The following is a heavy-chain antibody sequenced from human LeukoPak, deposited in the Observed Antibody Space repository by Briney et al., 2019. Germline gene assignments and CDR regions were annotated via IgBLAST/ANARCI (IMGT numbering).Heavy chain of an antibody. CDR2: IYDDGRS. D-gene: IGHD3-10*01. J-gene: IGHJ5*02. Sequence: GVLRLSCTVSGFTVSTTLMDWVRQAPGKGLEWVSVIYDDGRSVYADSVRGRFTISRDTSKNMVDLQMNSLRVEDSAVYFRARDRAGRQSWVEFDLWGQGTLVTVSS. CDR3: ARDRAGRQSWVEFDL. CDR1: GFTVSTTL. V-gene: IGHV3-53*05.